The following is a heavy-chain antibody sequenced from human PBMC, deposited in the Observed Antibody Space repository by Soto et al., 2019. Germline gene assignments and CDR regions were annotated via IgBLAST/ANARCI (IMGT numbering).Heavy chain of an antibody. V-gene: IGHV3-49*03. CDR2: IRSKAYGGTT. CDR3: TSSDSSGYYYLNWFGP. CDR1: GFTFGDYA. D-gene: IGHD3-22*01. Sequence: GGSLRLSCTASGFTFGDYAMSWFRQDPGKELEWIGFIRSKAYGGTTEYAASVKGRFTISRDDSKSIAYLQMNSLKTEDTAVYYCTSSDSSGYYYLNWFGPWGQGTLGTLPS. J-gene: IGHJ5*02.